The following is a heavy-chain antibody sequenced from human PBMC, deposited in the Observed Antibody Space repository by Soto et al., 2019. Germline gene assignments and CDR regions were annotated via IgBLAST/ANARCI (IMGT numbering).Heavy chain of an antibody. CDR2: ISYDGDNK. CDR1: GFTFSYHA. D-gene: IGHD1-1*01. Sequence: QVQLVESGGGVVQPGRSLRLSCAASGFTFSYHALNWVRQAPGKGMEWVAVISYDGDNKYIAESVKGRFNISRDTSKNTVSLQMNSLRTEDTAMYFCARGTTTSAFSAMDVWGQGTTVTVSS. J-gene: IGHJ6*02. V-gene: IGHV3-30-3*01. CDR3: ARGTTTSAFSAMDV.